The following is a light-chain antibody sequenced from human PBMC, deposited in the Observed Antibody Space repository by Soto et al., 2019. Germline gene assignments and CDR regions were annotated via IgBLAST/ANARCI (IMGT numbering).Light chain of an antibody. CDR3: SSYTSSTLYV. CDR2: DVS. Sequence: QSALTQPASVSGSPGQSITISCTGTSRDVGGYNYVSWYQQYPGKAPKLLIYDVSNRPSGVSNRFSGSKSGNTASLTISGLQAEDEADYYCSSYTSSTLYVFGTGTKLTVL. V-gene: IGLV2-14*01. CDR1: SRDVGGYNY. J-gene: IGLJ1*01.